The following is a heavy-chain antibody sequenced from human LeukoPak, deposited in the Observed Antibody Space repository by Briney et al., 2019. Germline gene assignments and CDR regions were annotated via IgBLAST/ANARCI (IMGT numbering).Heavy chain of an antibody. J-gene: IGHJ4*02. V-gene: IGHV4-38-2*01. Sequence: SETLSPTCAVSGYSISSGYYWGWIRQPPGKGLEWIGSIYHSGSTYYNPSLKSRVTISVDTSKNQFSLKLSSVTAADTAVYYCVRLEYSSSSDYWGQGTLVTVSS. CDR3: VRLEYSSSSDY. CDR1: GYSISSGYY. CDR2: IYHSGST. D-gene: IGHD6-6*01.